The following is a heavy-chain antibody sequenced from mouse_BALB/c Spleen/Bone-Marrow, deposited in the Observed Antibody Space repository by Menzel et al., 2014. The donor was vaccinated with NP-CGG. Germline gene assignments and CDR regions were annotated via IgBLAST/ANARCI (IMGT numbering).Heavy chain of an antibody. D-gene: IGHD2-3*01. CDR3: ARLGYYGGFAY. Sequence: EVKLMESGGGLVQPGGSLKLSCAASGFDFSGFWMGWVRQAPGKGLEWIGEINPDSSTINYTPSLKDRFIISRDNAKNTLYXQMSKVRSEDTALYYCARLGYYGGFAYWGQGTLVTVSA. CDR2: INPDSSTI. V-gene: IGHV4-1*02. CDR1: GFDFSGFW. J-gene: IGHJ3*01.